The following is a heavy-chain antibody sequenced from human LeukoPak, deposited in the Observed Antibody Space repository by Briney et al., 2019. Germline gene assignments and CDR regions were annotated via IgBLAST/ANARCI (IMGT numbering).Heavy chain of an antibody. Sequence: ASVKVSCKASGYTFTGYYMHWVRQAPGQGLEWMGRINPNSGGTNYAQKFQGRVTTTRDTSISTAYMELSRLRSDDTAVYYCARGSMTTVTIDNWFDPWGQGTLVTVSS. CDR1: GYTFTGYY. D-gene: IGHD4-17*01. V-gene: IGHV1-2*06. J-gene: IGHJ5*02. CDR2: INPNSGGT. CDR3: ARGSMTTVTIDNWFDP.